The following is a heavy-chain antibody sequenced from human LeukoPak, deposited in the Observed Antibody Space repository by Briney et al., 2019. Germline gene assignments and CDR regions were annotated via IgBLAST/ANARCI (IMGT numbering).Heavy chain of an antibody. V-gene: IGHV4-59*01. CDR1: GGSISSYY. J-gene: IGHJ6*03. Sequence: PSETLSLTCTVSGGSISSYYWSWIRQPPGKGLEWIGYTYYSGSTNYNPSLKSRVTISVDTSKNQFSLKLSSVTAADTAVYYCARLSSPYYYYYMDVWGKGTTVTVSS. CDR2: TYYSGST. CDR3: ARLSSPYYYYYMDV.